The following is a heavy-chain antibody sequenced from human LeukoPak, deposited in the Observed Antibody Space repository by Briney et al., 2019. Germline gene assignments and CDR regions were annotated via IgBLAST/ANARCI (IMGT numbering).Heavy chain of an antibody. CDR1: GFTFSKYW. J-gene: IGHJ6*02. V-gene: IGHV3-7*01. CDR2: IKEDGSEK. Sequence: GGSLRLSCAASGFTFSKYWMSWVRQAPEKGLEWVANIKEDGSEKHYVDSVKGRFTISRDNAKNSLYLRMNSLGAEDTAVYYCGRSMDVWGQGTTVTVS. CDR3: GRSMDV.